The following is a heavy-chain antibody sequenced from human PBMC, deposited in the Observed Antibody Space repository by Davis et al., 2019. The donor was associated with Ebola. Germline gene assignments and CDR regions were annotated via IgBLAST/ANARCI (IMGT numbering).Heavy chain of an antibody. D-gene: IGHD1-14*01. V-gene: IGHV5-51*01. J-gene: IGHJ5*01. CDR3: ARVPFPQLKQTNEPLANWFDS. CDR1: GYTFSNYW. Sequence: PGGSLRLSCKGLGYTFSNYWIGWLRQIPGEGLELMGIIFPDDSDTRYSPSFEGQVTISADKSISSAYLQWSSLKASDSAMYYCARVPFPQLKQTNEPLANWFDSWGQGTLVTVSS. CDR2: IFPDDSDT.